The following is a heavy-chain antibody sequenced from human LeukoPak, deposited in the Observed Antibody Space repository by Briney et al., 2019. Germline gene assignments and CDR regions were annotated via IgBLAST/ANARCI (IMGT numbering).Heavy chain of an antibody. V-gene: IGHV5-51*01. J-gene: IGHJ4*02. CDR2: IYSGASDP. CDR1: GYSFTNYW. CDR3: ARDSDYGYIDY. D-gene: IGHD4/OR15-4a*01. Sequence: ESLKISLKGSGYSFTNYWIGPVRPMPGKGLDSLRIIYSGASDPRFSTFLQGQVTIIADKSIGTVFLPWSRPKDSDTAMYYLARDSDYGYIDYGGQGTLVTVSS.